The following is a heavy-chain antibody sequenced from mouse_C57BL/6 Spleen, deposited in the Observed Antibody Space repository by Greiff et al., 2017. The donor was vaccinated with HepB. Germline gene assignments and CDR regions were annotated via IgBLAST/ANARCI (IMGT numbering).Heavy chain of an antibody. Sequence: QVQLKQSGPELVKPGASVKISCKASGYSFTSYYIHWVKQRPGQGLEWIGWIYPGSGNTKYNEKFKGKATLTADTSSSTAYMQLSSLTSEDSAVYYCARRTLSPYAMDYWGQGTSVTVSS. CDR3: ARRTLSPYAMDY. D-gene: IGHD1-1*01. CDR1: GYSFTSYY. J-gene: IGHJ4*01. V-gene: IGHV1-66*01. CDR2: IYPGSGNT.